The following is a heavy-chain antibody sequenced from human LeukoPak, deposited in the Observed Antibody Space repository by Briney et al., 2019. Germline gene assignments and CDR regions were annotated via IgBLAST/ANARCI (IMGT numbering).Heavy chain of an antibody. Sequence: PGGSLRLSCAASGFTFSSYWMHWVRQAPGKGLVWVSRINSDGSSTTYADSVKGRFTISRDNAKNTLYLQMNSLRAEDTAVYYCARDQKAYGACYMDVWGKGTTVTVSS. CDR3: ARDQKAYGACYMDV. CDR2: INSDGSST. CDR1: GFTFSSYW. D-gene: IGHD4-17*01. V-gene: IGHV3-74*01. J-gene: IGHJ6*03.